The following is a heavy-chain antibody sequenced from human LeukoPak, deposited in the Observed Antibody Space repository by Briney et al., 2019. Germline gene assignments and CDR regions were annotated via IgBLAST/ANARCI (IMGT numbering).Heavy chain of an antibody. CDR1: GYTFTSDY. CDR3: ATTLRGYYFDY. CDR2: INPSGGST. V-gene: IGHV1-46*01. J-gene: IGHJ4*02. D-gene: IGHD3-10*01. Sequence: ASVKVSCKASGYTFTSDYMHWVRQDPGQGLEWLGLINPSGGSTSNAQKFQGRVTLTRDTSTSTVYMELSSLRSEDTAVYYCATTLRGYYFDYWGQGTLVAVSS.